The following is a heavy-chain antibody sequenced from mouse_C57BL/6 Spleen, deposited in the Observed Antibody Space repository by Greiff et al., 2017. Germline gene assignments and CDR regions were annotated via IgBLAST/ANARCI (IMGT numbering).Heavy chain of an antibody. V-gene: IGHV1-69*01. CDR1: GYTFTSYW. J-gene: IGHJ3*01. CDR3: ATLLAWFAY. D-gene: IGHD3-1*01. Sequence: QVQLQQPGAALVMPGASVQMSCKASGYTFTSYWMHWVKQRPGQGLEWIGEIDPSDSYTNYNQKFKGKSTLTVDKSSSTAYMQLSSLSSEDSAVYYCATLLAWFAYWGQGTLVTVSA. CDR2: IDPSDSYT.